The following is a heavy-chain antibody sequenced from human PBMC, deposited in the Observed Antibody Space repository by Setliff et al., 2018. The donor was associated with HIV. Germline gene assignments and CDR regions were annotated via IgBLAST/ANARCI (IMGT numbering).Heavy chain of an antibody. V-gene: IGHV4-39*01. J-gene: IGHJ5*01. CDR2: IYYSGRS. D-gene: IGHD1-26*01. CDR1: GGSISSSTYY. Sequence: SETLSLTCTVSGGSISSSTYYWGWIRQPPGKGLEWIGNIYYSGRSYYSPSLKSRVSLPVDTSKNQFSLKLSSVTAADTAVYYCARTTYSGSYFNDSWGQGTLVTVSS. CDR3: ARTTYSGSYFNDS.